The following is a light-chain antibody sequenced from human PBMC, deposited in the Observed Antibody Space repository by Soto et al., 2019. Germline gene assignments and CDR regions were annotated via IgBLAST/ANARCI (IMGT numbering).Light chain of an antibody. Sequence: EIVLTQSPGTLSLSPGERATLSCRASPSVSSTYLAWYQQKPGQAPRLLISGASSRATGIPDRFSGSGSGTDFTLIISRLEPEDFAVYYCQQYGRSSTFGQGTKVEIK. V-gene: IGKV3-20*01. J-gene: IGKJ1*01. CDR2: GAS. CDR1: PSVSSTY. CDR3: QQYGRSST.